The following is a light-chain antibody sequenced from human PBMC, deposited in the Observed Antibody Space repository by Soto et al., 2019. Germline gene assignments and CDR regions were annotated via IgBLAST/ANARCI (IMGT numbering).Light chain of an antibody. CDR2: GAS. V-gene: IGKV3-20*01. J-gene: IGKJ4*01. CDR1: QSVSSNF. Sequence: EIVLTQSPGTLSLSPGERATFSCRASQSVSSNFLAWYQQKSGQTPRLLIYGASSRASGIPDRFSGSGSGTDFTLTISRLEHEDFAVYYCQQYGDSPHTFGGGTKVDIK. CDR3: QQYGDSPHT.